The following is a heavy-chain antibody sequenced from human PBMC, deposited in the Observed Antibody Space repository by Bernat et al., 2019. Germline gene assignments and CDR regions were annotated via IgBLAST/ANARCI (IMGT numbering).Heavy chain of an antibody. D-gene: IGHD5-24*01. CDR3: ARLINGCPGDN. V-gene: IGHV4-39*01. Sequence: QLQLQESGPGLVKPSETLSLTCTVSGGSISSSSYYWGWIRQPPGKGLEWIGSIYYRGNTYYSPSLKSRVTISVDTSKNQFSLRLNSVTAADTAVYYCARLINGCPGDNWGQGTLVTVSS. CDR2: IYYRGNT. CDR1: GGSISSSSYY. J-gene: IGHJ4*02.